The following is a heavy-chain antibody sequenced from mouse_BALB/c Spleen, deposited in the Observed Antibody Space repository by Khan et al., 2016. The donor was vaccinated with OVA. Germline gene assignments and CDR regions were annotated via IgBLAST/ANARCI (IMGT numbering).Heavy chain of an antibody. V-gene: IGHV1S137*01. Sequence: QVQLKQSGAELVRPGVSVKISCKGSGYTFTDFTMHWVKQSHAMSLEWIGVISTYYGDADYNQKFKGKATMTVDKSSNTAYMDLARLKSEESAIYYRARGGGGNRFLYWGQGTLVTVSA. CDR2: ISTYYGDA. CDR1: GYTFTDFT. CDR3: ARGGGGNRFLY. J-gene: IGHJ3*01.